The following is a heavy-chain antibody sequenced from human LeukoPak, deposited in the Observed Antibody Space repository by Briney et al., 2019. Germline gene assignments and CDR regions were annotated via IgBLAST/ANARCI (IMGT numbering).Heavy chain of an antibody. V-gene: IGHV4-59*01. J-gene: IGHJ3*02. Sequence: SETLSLTCTVSGGSISSYYWSWIRQPPGKGLEWIGYIYYSGSTNYNPSLKSRVNISVDTSKNQFSLKLSSVTAADTAVYYCARGRMEDILTGYRPGAFDIWGQGTMVTVSS. D-gene: IGHD3-9*01. CDR1: GGSISSYY. CDR3: ARGRMEDILTGYRPGAFDI. CDR2: IYYSGST.